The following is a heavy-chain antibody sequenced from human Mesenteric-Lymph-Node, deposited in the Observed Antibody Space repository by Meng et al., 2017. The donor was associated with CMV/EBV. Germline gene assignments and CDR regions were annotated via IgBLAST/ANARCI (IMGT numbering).Heavy chain of an antibody. V-gene: IGHV4-61*08. Sequence: QVPRQESGPGLVKPSETLSLTCIVFGVSVTSGAYHWSWIRQSPGKGLEWIGYIYGTGITIYNPSLKSRVTILLETSKNQFSLKLNSVTTADTAVYYCAKSRSSTPGIVDDWGQGTLVTVSS. CDR1: GVSVTSGAYH. CDR2: IYGTGIT. D-gene: IGHD2/OR15-2a*01. CDR3: AKSRSSTPGIVDD. J-gene: IGHJ4*02.